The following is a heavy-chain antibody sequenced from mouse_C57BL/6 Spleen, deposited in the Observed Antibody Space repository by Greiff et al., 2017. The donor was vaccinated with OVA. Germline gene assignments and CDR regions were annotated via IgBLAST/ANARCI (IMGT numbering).Heavy chain of an antibody. Sequence: QVQLQQPGAELVKPGASVKLSCKASGYTFTSYWMHWVKQRPGQGLEWIGMIHPNSGSTNYNEKFKSKATLTVDKSSSTAYMQLSSLTSEDSAVYYCARNRDYPFAYWGQGTLVTVSA. V-gene: IGHV1-64*01. D-gene: IGHD2-4*01. CDR1: GYTFTSYW. CDR2: IHPNSGST. J-gene: IGHJ3*01. CDR3: ARNRDYPFAY.